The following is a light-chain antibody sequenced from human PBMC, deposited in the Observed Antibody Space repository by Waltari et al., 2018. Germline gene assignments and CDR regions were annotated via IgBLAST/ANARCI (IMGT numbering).Light chain of an antibody. CDR1: SSDVGSYNF. CDR2: AVT. Sequence: QSALTQPASVSGSPGLSITISCPGTSSDVGSYNFSSWSQQHPGKAPNLMVYAVTKRPSGVSTRFSGSKSGNTASLTISGLQAGDEADYYCCSYASTTWVFGGGTRLTVL. J-gene: IGLJ3*02. CDR3: CSYASTTWV. V-gene: IGLV2-23*02.